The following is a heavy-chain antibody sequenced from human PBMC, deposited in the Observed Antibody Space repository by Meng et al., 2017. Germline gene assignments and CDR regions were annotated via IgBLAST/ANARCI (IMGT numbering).Heavy chain of an antibody. V-gene: IGHV2-5*01. CDR2: IYWNDDK. CDR1: GFSTTTSGVG. CDR3: AHIPYSSSWYEYFQH. Sequence: TVNESCPKLNKPTQTLPLTCPSSGFSTTTSGVGVAWIRQPPEKALEWLALIYWNDDKRYSPTLKSRLTITKDTSKNQVVLTMTNMDPVDTATYYCAHIPYSSSWYEYFQHWGQGTLVTVSS. J-gene: IGHJ1*01. D-gene: IGHD6-13*01.